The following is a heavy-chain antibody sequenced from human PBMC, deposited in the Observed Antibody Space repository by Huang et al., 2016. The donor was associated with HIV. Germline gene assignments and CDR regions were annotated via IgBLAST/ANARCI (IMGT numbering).Heavy chain of an antibody. CDR3: AREFEYTSSDYAFDI. Sequence: QVQLVQSGAEVKKSGSSVKVSCKASGGTFSSFGITWVRQAPGQGLEWMGGIIPILGTTNYAQKFQGRVTITADDFTSTAHMELSRLRSGDTAVYYCAREFEYTSSDYAFDIWGQGIMVTVSS. V-gene: IGHV1-69*01. D-gene: IGHD1-26*01. CDR1: GGTFSSFG. J-gene: IGHJ3*02. CDR2: IIPILGTT.